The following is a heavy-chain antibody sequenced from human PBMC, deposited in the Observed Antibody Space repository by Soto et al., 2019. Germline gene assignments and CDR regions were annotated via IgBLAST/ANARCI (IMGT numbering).Heavy chain of an antibody. Sequence: EVQLVESGGGLVQPGGSLRLSCSVSGFILSYYAMHWVRQAPGKGLEYVSAISSNGDNTYYADSVKGRFIISRDISKNTLYLQMTSLRAEDTAVYYCVRSTGSLDSWGQGTLVTVSS. J-gene: IGHJ4*02. CDR3: VRSTGSLDS. V-gene: IGHV3-64D*06. CDR2: ISSNGDNT. CDR1: GFILSYYA. D-gene: IGHD1-26*01.